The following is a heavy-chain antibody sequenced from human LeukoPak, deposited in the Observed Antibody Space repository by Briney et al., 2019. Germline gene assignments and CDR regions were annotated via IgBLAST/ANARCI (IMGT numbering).Heavy chain of an antibody. Sequence: GASVKVSCKASGDTFSRYAISWVRQAPGQGLEWMGGIIPVLSTANYAQKFQDRVTITADESTSTTYMELSSLKSEDTAVYYCARDRSSLYNGNYAFWGQGTLVTVSS. D-gene: IGHD5-12*01. CDR2: IIPVLSTA. J-gene: IGHJ4*02. CDR1: GDTFSRYA. V-gene: IGHV1-69*13. CDR3: ARDRSSLYNGNYAF.